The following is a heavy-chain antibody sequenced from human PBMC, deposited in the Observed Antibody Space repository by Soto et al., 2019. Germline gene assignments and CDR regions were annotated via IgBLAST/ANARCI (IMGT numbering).Heavy chain of an antibody. J-gene: IGHJ6*02. Sequence: EVQLVESGGDLVQPGRSLRLSCAASGFTFDDYAMHWVRHVPGRGLQWVSVLSGNGVTIGSAASVKGRFTVSRDNAKKSLYLEICGLRPDDTGLYYLADPRGSDSSDYSGVHYGMDVWGLGTTVTLS. CDR1: GFTFDDYA. CDR3: ADPRGSDSSDYSGVHYGMDV. V-gene: IGHV3-9*01. CDR2: LSGNGVTI. D-gene: IGHD3-22*01.